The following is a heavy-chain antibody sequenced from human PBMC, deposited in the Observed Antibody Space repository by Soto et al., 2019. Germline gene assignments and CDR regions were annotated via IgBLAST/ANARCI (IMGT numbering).Heavy chain of an antibody. J-gene: IGHJ5*02. V-gene: IGHV1-69*01. CDR3: AREDDTTGYYSGFDP. CDR1: GGTVNSYT. CDR2: IVPGFGTP. D-gene: IGHD3-22*01. Sequence: QVQLVQSGAEVKKPGSSVKVSCKASGGTVNSYTINWMRQAPGQGLEWMGGIVPGFGTPMYAQNFQGRVTVTADESTRTASMALRRLRSEDTAVYYCAREDDTTGYYSGFDPWGQGTLVTVSS.